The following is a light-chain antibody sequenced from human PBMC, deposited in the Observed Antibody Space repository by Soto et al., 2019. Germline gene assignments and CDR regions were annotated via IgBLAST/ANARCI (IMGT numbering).Light chain of an antibody. CDR2: EVS. V-gene: IGLV2-14*01. J-gene: IGLJ1*01. CDR3: TSSTTSSTNQV. CDR1: SSDIGGYNY. Sequence: QSALTQPASVSGSPGQSITFSCTGTSSDIGGYNYVSWYQQHPGKAPKLMIYEVSNRPSGVSDRFSGSKSGNTASLTISGRHDAEEAADYCTSSTTSSTNQVFGTGTKVTVL.